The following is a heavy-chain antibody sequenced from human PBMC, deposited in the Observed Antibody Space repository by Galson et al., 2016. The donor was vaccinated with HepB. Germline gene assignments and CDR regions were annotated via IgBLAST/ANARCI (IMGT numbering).Heavy chain of an antibody. Sequence: SLRLSCAASGFSFGTYSMNWLRQAPGKGLEWVSYISSSSSTIYYAASVKGRFTISRDNSKNSLYLQMNRLRAEDTAVYYCAREFDYWGQGTLVTVSS. CDR3: AREFDY. J-gene: IGHJ4*02. V-gene: IGHV3-48*01. CDR1: GFSFGTYS. CDR2: ISSSSSTI.